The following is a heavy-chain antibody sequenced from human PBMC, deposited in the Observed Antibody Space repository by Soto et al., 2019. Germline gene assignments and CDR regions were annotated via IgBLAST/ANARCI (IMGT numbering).Heavy chain of an antibody. CDR1: GFTFSSYA. J-gene: IGHJ4*02. CDR3: ARGVRYYDSSGYRLDY. CDR2: ISYDGSNK. Sequence: QVQLVESGGGVVQPGRSLRLSCAASGFTFSSYAMHWVRQAPGKGLEWVAVISYDGSNKYYADSVKGRFTISRDNSKNTLYLQMNSLRAEDMAVYYCARGVRYYDSSGYRLDYWGQGTLVTVSS. V-gene: IGHV3-30-3*01. D-gene: IGHD3-22*01.